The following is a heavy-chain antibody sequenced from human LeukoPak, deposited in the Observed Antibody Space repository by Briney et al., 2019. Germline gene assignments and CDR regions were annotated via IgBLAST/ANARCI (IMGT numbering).Heavy chain of an antibody. J-gene: IGHJ5*02. D-gene: IGHD3-22*01. CDR1: GYTFTGYY. V-gene: IGHV1-69*05. CDR3: ARGLNYYDSSGYYGNWFDP. Sequence: SVKVSCKASGYTFTGYYMHWVRQAPGQGLEWMGRIIPIFGTANYAQKFQGRVTITTDESTSTAYMELSSLRSEDTAVYYCARGLNYYDSSGYYGNWFDPWGQGTLVTVSS. CDR2: IIPIFGTA.